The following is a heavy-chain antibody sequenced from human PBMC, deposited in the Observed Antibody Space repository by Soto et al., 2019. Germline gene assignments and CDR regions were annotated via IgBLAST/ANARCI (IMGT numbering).Heavy chain of an antibody. J-gene: IGHJ4*02. CDR1: GGSISSGGYY. D-gene: IGHD2-15*01. Sequence: TLSLTCTVSGGSISSGGYYGSWIRQHPGKGPQPIGYIYYSGSTYYNPSLKSRVTISVDTSKNQFSLKLSSVTAADTAVYYCARVGRGRICSGGSCYLPYFDYWGQGTMVTVSS. CDR3: ARVGRGRICSGGSCYLPYFDY. CDR2: IYYSGST. V-gene: IGHV4-31*03.